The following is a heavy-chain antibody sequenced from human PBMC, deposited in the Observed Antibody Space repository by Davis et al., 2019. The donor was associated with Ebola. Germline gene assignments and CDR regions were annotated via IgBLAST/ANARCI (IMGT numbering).Heavy chain of an antibody. Sequence: GGSLRLSCAASGFTFSNAWMNWVRQAPGKGLEWVGRIKSKTDGGTTDYAAPVKGRFTISRDDSKNTLYLQMNSLKTEDTAVYYCTTGFRITIFGVVYYFDYWGQGTLVTVSS. D-gene: IGHD3-3*01. CDR2: IKSKTDGGTT. J-gene: IGHJ4*02. CDR3: TTGFRITIFGVVYYFDY. CDR1: GFTFSNAW. V-gene: IGHV3-15*07.